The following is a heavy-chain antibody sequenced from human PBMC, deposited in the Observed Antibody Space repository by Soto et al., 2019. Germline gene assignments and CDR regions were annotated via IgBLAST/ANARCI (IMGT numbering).Heavy chain of an antibody. CDR2: IYYSGTT. V-gene: IGHV4-31*02. Sequence: PSETLSLTGTVSGGSIRSGGYYWTWIRHFPGKGLEWIGNIYYSGTTYYNPSLKSRLTMSVDTSKNQFSLRLNSVAAADTAMYFCARDRLMARSGTARYYYGLDVWGKGTTVSVCS. CDR1: GGSIRSGGYY. D-gene: IGHD5-12*01. CDR3: ARDRLMARSGTARYYYGLDV. J-gene: IGHJ6*04.